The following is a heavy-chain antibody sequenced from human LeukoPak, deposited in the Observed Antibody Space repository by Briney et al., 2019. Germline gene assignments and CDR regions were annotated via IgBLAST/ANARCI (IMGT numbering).Heavy chain of an antibody. D-gene: IGHD3-22*01. Sequence: GASVKVSCKVSGYTLTELSMHWVRQAPGKGLEWMGGFDPEDGETIYPQKFQGRVTMTEDTSTDTAYMELSSLRSEDTAVYYCAIYYYDSSGYSDYWGQGTLVTVSS. CDR2: FDPEDGET. CDR1: GYTLTELS. J-gene: IGHJ4*02. CDR3: AIYYYDSSGYSDY. V-gene: IGHV1-24*01.